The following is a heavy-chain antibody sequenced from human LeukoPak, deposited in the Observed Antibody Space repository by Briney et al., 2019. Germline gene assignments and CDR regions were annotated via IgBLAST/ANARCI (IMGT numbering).Heavy chain of an antibody. Sequence: SQTLSLTCAISGDSVSSNSAAWNWIRQSPSRGLEWLGRTYYRSKWYNDYAVSVKSRITINPDTSKTQFSLQLNSVTPEDTAVYYCARASYSSSSGAFDIWGQGTMVTVSS. V-gene: IGHV6-1*01. D-gene: IGHD6-6*01. CDR3: ARASYSSSSGAFDI. CDR1: GDSVSSNSAA. J-gene: IGHJ3*02. CDR2: TYYRSKWYN.